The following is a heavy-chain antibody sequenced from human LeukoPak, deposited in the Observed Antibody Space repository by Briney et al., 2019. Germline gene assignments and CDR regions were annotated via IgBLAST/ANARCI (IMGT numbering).Heavy chain of an antibody. CDR3: ARGGEYCSGGSCYSNFDY. CDR2: MNPNSGNT. Sequence: ASVKVSCKASGYTFTSYDINWVRQATGQGLEWMGWMNPNSGNTGYAQKFQGRVTMTRNTSISTAYMELSSLRSEDTAVYCCARGGEYCSGGSCYSNFDYWGQGTLVTVSS. D-gene: IGHD2-15*01. CDR1: GYTFTSYD. V-gene: IGHV1-8*01. J-gene: IGHJ4*02.